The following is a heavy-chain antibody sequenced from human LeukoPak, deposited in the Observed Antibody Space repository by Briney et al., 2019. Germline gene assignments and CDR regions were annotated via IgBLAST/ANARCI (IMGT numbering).Heavy chain of an antibody. CDR2: INAGNGNT. Sequence: ASVKVSCKASGYTFTSYAMHWVRQAPGQRLEWMGWINAGNGNTKYSQKFQGRVTITRDTSASTAYMELSSLRSEDTAVYYCAREDSGFFGSQRGFDYWGQGTLVTVSS. D-gene: IGHD5-12*01. CDR1: GYTFTSYA. V-gene: IGHV1-3*01. CDR3: AREDSGFFGSQRGFDY. J-gene: IGHJ4*02.